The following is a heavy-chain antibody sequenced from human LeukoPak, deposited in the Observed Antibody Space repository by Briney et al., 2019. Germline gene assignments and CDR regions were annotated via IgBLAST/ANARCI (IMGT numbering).Heavy chain of an antibody. J-gene: IGHJ4*02. Sequence: PSETLSHTCTVSGGSISSYYWSWIRRPPGKGLEWIGYIYYSGSTNYNPSLKSRVTVSVDTSKNQFSLNLSSVTAADTAVYYCARAYYYDSSGYQRLFDYWGQGTLVTVSS. V-gene: IGHV4-59*01. D-gene: IGHD3-22*01. CDR3: ARAYYYDSSGYQRLFDY. CDR2: IYYSGST. CDR1: GGSISSYY.